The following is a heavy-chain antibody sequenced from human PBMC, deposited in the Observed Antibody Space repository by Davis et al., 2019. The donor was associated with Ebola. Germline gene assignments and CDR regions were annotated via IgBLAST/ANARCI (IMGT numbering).Heavy chain of an antibody. V-gene: IGHV1-8*01. J-gene: IGHJ3*02. CDR3: ARAAGGWQWRLPDAFDI. Sequence: AASVKVSCKASGYTFTSYDINWVRQATGQGLEWMGWMNPNSGNTGYAQKFQGRVTMTRNTSISTAYMELSSLRSEDTAVYYCARAAGGWQWRLPDAFDIWGQGTMVTVSS. D-gene: IGHD6-19*01. CDR1: GYTFTSYD. CDR2: MNPNSGNT.